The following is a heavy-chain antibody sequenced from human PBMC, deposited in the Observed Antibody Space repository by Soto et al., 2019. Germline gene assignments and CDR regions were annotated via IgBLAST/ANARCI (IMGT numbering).Heavy chain of an antibody. J-gene: IGHJ4*02. CDR1: GFTFKSYD. CDR3: AKDGAQRWQLAKEAFFDN. D-gene: IGHD5-18*01. Sequence: GGSLRLSCDTSGFTFKSYDMTWVRQAPGKGLEWVSSITGSASSTYYADSVKGRFTITRDNSKSTLYLQMDSLRVDDPGEYFCAKDGAQRWQLAKEAFFDNWGQGTLVTVSS. V-gene: IGHV3-23*01. CDR2: ITGSASST.